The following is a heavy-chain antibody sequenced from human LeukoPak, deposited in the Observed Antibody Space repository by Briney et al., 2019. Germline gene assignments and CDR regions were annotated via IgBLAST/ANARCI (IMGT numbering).Heavy chain of an antibody. CDR2: IYTDGNT. Sequence: GGSLRLSCAASGFTVRSYYMSWVRQAPGKGLEWVSVIYTDGNTYYAVSVKGRFTISRGNSKNTLYLQMNSLRADDTAVYYCVRDGYRDWGQGTLVTVSS. D-gene: IGHD6-25*01. J-gene: IGHJ4*02. CDR1: GFTVRSYY. CDR3: VRDGYRD. V-gene: IGHV3-66*01.